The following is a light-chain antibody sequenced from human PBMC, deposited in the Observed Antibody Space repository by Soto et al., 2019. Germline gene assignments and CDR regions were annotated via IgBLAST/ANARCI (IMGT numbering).Light chain of an antibody. V-gene: IGLV2-23*02. CDR2: EVS. CDR1: SSDVGSYNL. Sequence: HCVRKRAVSGSRVAGRGRSISCTRTSSDVGSYNLVSWYQQHPGKAPKLMIYEVSKRPSGVSNRFSGSKSGNTASLTISGLQAEDEADYYCCSYAGSSTYVFGTGTKVTVL. CDR3: CSYAGSSTYV. J-gene: IGLJ1*01.